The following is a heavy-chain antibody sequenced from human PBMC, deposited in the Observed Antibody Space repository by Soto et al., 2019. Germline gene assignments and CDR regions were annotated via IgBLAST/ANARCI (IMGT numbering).Heavy chain of an antibody. CDR2: ISSAGDSI. Sequence: EVQLLESGGGLVQPGGSLRLSCAASGFMFTRYAMSWVRQAPGKGLEWVSAISSAGDSIYYADSVKGRFTMSRDNSRNTLNLQIDSLRVEDTAVYYCVRRFDGPAPEAHWGQGTLVTVSS. CDR3: VRRFDGPAPEAH. CDR1: GFMFTRYA. D-gene: IGHD3-16*01. J-gene: IGHJ4*02. V-gene: IGHV3-23*01.